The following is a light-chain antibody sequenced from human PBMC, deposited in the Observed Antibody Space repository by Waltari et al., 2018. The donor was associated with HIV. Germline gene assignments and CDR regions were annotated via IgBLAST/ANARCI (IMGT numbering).Light chain of an antibody. CDR1: RSILYSSDNRNY. V-gene: IGKV4-1*01. J-gene: IGKJ4*01. CDR3: QQYLRSPPT. Sequence: DIVMTQSPDSLPVSLGERATINCTASRSILYSSDNRNYLAWYQQKPRRPPRLLISWASTRESGVPDRFSGSGSGTDFALTISRLQAEDVAVYHCQQYLRSPPTFGGGTKVEI. CDR2: WAS.